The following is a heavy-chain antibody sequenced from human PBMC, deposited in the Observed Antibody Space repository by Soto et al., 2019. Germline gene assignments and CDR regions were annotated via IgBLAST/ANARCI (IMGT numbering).Heavy chain of an antibody. D-gene: IGHD2-15*01. J-gene: IGHJ4*02. CDR2: INHSGST. CDR1: GGSFSGYY. V-gene: IGHV4-34*01. CDR3: ARRWVVVADFDY. Sequence: SETLSLTCAVYGGSFSGYYWSWIRQPPGKGLEWIGEINHSGSTNYNPSLKSRFTISVDTSKNQFSLKLGSVTAADTAVYYCARRWVVVADFDYWGQGTLVTVSS.